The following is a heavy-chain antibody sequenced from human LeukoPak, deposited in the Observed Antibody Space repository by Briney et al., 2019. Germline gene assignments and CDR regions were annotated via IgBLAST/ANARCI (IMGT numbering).Heavy chain of an antibody. D-gene: IGHD6-13*01. CDR2: INPNSGGT. J-gene: IGHJ5*02. Sequence: ASVKVSRKASGYTFTGYYMHWVRQAPGQGLEWMGRINPNSGGTNYAQKFQGRVTMTRDTSISTAYMELSRLRSDDTAVYYCARQGIAINWFDPWGQGTLVTVSS. CDR1: GYTFTGYY. V-gene: IGHV1-2*06. CDR3: ARQGIAINWFDP.